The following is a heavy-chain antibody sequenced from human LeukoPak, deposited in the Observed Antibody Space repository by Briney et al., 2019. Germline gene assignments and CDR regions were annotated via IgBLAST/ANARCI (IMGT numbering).Heavy chain of an antibody. CDR1: GVSISSSNW. J-gene: IGHJ5*02. CDR3: VMVRGTPLAWFDP. CDR2: IYHSGST. Sequence: SETLSLTCAVSGVSISSSNWWSWVRQPPGKGLEWIGEIYHSGSTNYNPSLKSQVTISVDKSKNQFSLKLSSVTAADTAVYYCVMVRGTPLAWFDPWGQGTLVTVSS. V-gene: IGHV4-4*02. D-gene: IGHD3-10*01.